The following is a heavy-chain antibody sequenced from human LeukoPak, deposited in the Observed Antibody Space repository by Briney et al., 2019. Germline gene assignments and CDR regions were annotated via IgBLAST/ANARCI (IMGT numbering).Heavy chain of an antibody. Sequence: PGKSLTLSCVVSGFNFDNFAMHWVRQPLGKGLEWVAVISHDGRTKYYADSVKGRFTISRDNSKNTLYLQMNSLRAEDTAVYYCARDPTGGRYSSSWYFDYWGQGTLVTVSS. CDR3: ARDPTGGRYSSSWYFDY. CDR1: GFNFDNFA. J-gene: IGHJ4*02. D-gene: IGHD6-13*01. V-gene: IGHV3-30*14. CDR2: ISHDGRTK.